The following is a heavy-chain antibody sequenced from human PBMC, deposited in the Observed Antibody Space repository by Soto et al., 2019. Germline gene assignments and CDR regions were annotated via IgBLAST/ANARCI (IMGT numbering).Heavy chain of an antibody. J-gene: IGHJ6*03. CDR3: ARGRIRPMVRGAVMDV. CDR1: GGSISSSSYY. D-gene: IGHD3-10*01. CDR2: IYYSGST. V-gene: IGHV4-39*01. Sequence: SETLSLTCTVSGGSISSSSYYWGWIRQPPGKGLEWIGSIYYSGSTYYNPSLKSRVTISVDTSKNQFSLKLSSVTAADTAVYYCARGRIRPMVRGAVMDVWGKGTTVTVSS.